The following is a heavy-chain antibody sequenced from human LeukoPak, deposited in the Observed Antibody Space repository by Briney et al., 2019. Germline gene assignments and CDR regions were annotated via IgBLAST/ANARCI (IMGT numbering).Heavy chain of an antibody. Sequence: GESLKISCKGSGYSFTSYWISWVRQMPGRGLEWMGRIDPSDSYTNYSPSFQGHVTITADKSISTAYLQWSSLKASDTAMYYCARHRWIQHFDYWGQGTLVTVSS. V-gene: IGHV5-10-1*01. J-gene: IGHJ4*02. CDR1: GYSFTSYW. CDR2: IDPSDSYT. CDR3: ARHRWIQHFDY. D-gene: IGHD5-18*01.